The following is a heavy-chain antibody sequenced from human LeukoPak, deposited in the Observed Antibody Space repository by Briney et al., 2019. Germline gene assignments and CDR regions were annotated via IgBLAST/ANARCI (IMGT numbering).Heavy chain of an antibody. J-gene: IGHJ4*02. CDR3: ARDLVAGSGSYLDY. CDR1: GFTFSDYA. D-gene: IGHD3-10*01. Sequence: GGSLRPSCAASGFTFSDYAMHWVRQAPGKGLEWVAVISYDGSNKFYADSVKGRFTISRDNSKNTLYLQMNSLRGEDTAVYYCARDLVAGSGSYLDYWGQGTLVTVSS. V-gene: IGHV3-30-3*01. CDR2: ISYDGSNK.